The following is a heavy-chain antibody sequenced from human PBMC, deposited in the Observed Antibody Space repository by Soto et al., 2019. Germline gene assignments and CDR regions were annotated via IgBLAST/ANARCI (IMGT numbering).Heavy chain of an antibody. CDR1: GYTFTGYY. CDR2: INPSSGGT. D-gene: IGHD3-3*01. J-gene: IGHJ6*02. Sequence: ASVKISCKASGYTFTGYYIHWVRQAHRQGLEWMGWINPSSGGTNYAQKFQGWVTMTRDTSISTAYMELSRLRSDDTAVYYCARGPPVRYYDFWSGYYTLDYYYYYGMDVWGQGTTVTVSS. CDR3: ARGPPVRYYDFWSGYYTLDYYYYYGMDV. V-gene: IGHV1-2*04.